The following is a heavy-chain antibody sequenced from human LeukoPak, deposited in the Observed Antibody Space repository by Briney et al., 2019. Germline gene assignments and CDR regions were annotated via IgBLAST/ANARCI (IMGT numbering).Heavy chain of an antibody. CDR2: ISDSGST. CDR3: ARVEYGDYGWFDP. V-gene: IGHV4-59*01. D-gene: IGHD4-17*01. Sequence: SETLSLTCTVSGDSISTYYWTWIRQPPGKGLEWIGYISDSGSTNYNPSLKSRVTISLDTSKNQFSLKLISLTAADTAAYSCARVEYGDYGWFDPWGQGTLVTVSS. J-gene: IGHJ5*02. CDR1: GDSISTYY.